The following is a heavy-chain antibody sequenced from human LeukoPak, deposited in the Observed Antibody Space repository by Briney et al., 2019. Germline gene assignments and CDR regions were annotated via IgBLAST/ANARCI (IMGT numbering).Heavy chain of an antibody. CDR3: ASSRYYDFWSGYYSDY. V-gene: IGHV3-21*01. CDR2: ISSSSSYI. CDR1: GFTFSSYS. J-gene: IGHJ4*02. Sequence: GGSPRLSCAASGFTFSSYSMNWVRQAPGKGLEWVSSISSSSSYIYYADSVKGRFTISRDNAKNSLYLQMNSLRAEDTAVYYCASSRYYDFWSGYYSDYWGQGTLVTVSS. D-gene: IGHD3-3*01.